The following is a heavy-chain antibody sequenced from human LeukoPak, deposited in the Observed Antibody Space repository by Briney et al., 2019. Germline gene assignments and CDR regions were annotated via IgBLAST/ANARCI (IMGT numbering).Heavy chain of an antibody. CDR1: GYTFTSYD. V-gene: IGHV1-8*03. CDR3: ATDGRATPKKFAFDI. CDR2: MNPNSGNT. Sequence: ASVKVSCKASGYTFTSYDINWVRQATGQGLEWMGWMNPNSGNTGYAQKFQGRVTITRNTSISTAYMELSSLRSEDTAVYYCATDGRATPKKFAFDIWGQGTMVTVSS. J-gene: IGHJ3*02. D-gene: IGHD5-24*01.